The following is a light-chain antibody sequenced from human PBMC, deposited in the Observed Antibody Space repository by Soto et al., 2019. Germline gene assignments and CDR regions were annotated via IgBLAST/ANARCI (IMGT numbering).Light chain of an antibody. CDR3: QHYGRYPPT. Sequence: ESVLTQSPGTLSLSAGERATLSCRASQSITSDYLAWYQQKPGQAPRLLIYGASSRATGIPGRFSGSGSGTDFTLTISRLEPEDFAVYYCQHYGRYPPTFGGGTKVEIK. V-gene: IGKV3-20*01. J-gene: IGKJ4*01. CDR1: QSITSDY. CDR2: GAS.